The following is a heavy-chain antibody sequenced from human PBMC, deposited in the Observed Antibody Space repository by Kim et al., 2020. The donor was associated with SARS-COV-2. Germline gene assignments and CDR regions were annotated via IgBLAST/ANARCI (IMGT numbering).Heavy chain of an antibody. V-gene: IGHV3-23*01. CDR3: AKTFSGYTFDY. D-gene: IGHD5-12*01. Sequence: GGSLRLSCAASGFIFSSYAMSWVRQAPGKGLEWVSGISAGGGSTYSADSFKGRFTISRDNSKNTLYLQMNSLSAEDTAVYYCAKTFSGYTFDYWGQGILV. CDR1: GFIFSSYA. J-gene: IGHJ4*02. CDR2: ISAGGGST.